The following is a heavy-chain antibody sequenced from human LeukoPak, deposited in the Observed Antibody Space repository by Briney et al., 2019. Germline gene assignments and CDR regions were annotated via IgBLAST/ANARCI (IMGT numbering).Heavy chain of an antibody. Sequence: ASVKISYKASGYTFTGYYMHWVRQAPGQGLEWMGWINPNSGGTNYAQKFQGRVTMTRDTSISTAYMELSRLRSDDTAVYYCARDPTLDTAMAHYYYYYMDVWGKGTTVTVSS. V-gene: IGHV1-2*02. CDR3: ARDPTLDTAMAHYYYYYMDV. D-gene: IGHD5-18*01. J-gene: IGHJ6*03. CDR2: INPNSGGT. CDR1: GYTFTGYY.